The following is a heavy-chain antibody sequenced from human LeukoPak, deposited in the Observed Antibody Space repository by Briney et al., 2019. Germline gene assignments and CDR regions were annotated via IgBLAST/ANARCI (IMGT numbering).Heavy chain of an antibody. D-gene: IGHD6-13*01. CDR2: IYYSGST. CDR3: ARLGSSWYAFDI. Sequence: PSETLSLTCTVSGGSISSYYWSWIRQPPGKGLEWIGYIYYSGSTNYNPSLKSRVTISVDTSKNQFSLKLSSVTAADTAVYYCARLGSSWYAFDIWGQGTMVTVSS. J-gene: IGHJ3*02. CDR1: GGSISSYY. V-gene: IGHV4-59*08.